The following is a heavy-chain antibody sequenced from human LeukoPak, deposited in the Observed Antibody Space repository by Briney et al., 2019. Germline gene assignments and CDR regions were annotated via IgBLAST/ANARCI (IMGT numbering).Heavy chain of an antibody. J-gene: IGHJ3*02. V-gene: IGHV4-59*10. Sequence: SETLSLTCAAYGGSFSGYYWSWIRQPAGKGLEWIGRISSSGSTNYNPSLKSRVTISVDTSKNQFSLKLSSVTAADTAVYFCARGPYPYDSSGAFDIWGQGTMVTVSS. CDR1: GGSFSGYY. D-gene: IGHD3-22*01. CDR3: ARGPYPYDSSGAFDI. CDR2: ISSSGST.